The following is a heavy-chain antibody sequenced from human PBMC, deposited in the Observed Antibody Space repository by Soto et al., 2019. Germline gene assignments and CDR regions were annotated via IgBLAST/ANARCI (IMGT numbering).Heavy chain of an antibody. CDR3: ARDGNYGSGIYGYWFWDAFDI. V-gene: IGHV1-46*01. D-gene: IGHD3-10*01. CDR2: INPSGGST. Sequence: QVQLVQSGAEVKKPGASVKVSCKASGYTFTSYYMHWVRQAPGQGLEWMGIINPSGGSTSYAQKFQGRVTMTRDTSTSTVYMELSSLRSEDTAVYYCARDGNYGSGIYGYWFWDAFDIWGQGTMVTVSS. J-gene: IGHJ3*02. CDR1: GYTFTSYY.